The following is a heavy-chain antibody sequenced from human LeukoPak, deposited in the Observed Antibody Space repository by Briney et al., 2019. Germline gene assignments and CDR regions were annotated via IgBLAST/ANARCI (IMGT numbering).Heavy chain of an antibody. CDR1: SGSFSGYY. CDR2: INHSGST. Sequence: SETLSLTCAVYSGSFSGYYWSWIRQPPGKGLEWIGEINHSGSTNYNPSLKSRVTISVDTSKNQFSLKLSSVTAADTAVYYCARLAYSSSWYTSYYFDYWGQGTLVTVSS. D-gene: IGHD6-13*01. V-gene: IGHV4-34*01. J-gene: IGHJ4*02. CDR3: ARLAYSSSWYTSYYFDY.